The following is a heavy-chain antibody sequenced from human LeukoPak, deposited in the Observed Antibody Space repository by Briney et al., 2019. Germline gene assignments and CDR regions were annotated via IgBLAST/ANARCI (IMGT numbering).Heavy chain of an antibody. J-gene: IGHJ6*02. CDR2: IYPGDSDT. CDR1: GYSFTSYW. D-gene: IGHD3-22*01. Sequence: GESLKTSCKGSGYSFTSYWIGWVRQMPGKGLEWMGIIYPGDSDTRYSPSFQGQVTISADKSISTAYLQWSSLKASDTAMYYCARVYDSSGYTLGMDVWGQGTTVTVSS. V-gene: IGHV5-51*01. CDR3: ARVYDSSGYTLGMDV.